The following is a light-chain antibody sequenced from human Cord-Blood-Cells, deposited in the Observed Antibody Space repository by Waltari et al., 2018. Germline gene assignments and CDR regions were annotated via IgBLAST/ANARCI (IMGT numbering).Light chain of an antibody. V-gene: IGLV1-47*01. CDR1: SSHIGSNY. J-gene: IGLJ3*02. CDR3: AAWDDSLSGRV. Sequence: QSVLTQPPSASGTPGQRVTISCSGSSSHIGSNYVYWYQQLPGTAPKLLIYRNNQRPSWVPDRFSGSKSGTSASLAISGLRSEDEADYYCAAWDDSLSGRVFGGGTKLTVL. CDR2: RNN.